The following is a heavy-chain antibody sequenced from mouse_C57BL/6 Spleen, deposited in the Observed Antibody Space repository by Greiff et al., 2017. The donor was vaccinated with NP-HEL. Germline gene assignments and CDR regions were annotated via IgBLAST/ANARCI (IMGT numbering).Heavy chain of an antibody. V-gene: IGHV5-17*01. J-gene: IGHJ2*01. CDR2: ISSGSSTI. CDR1: GFTFSDYG. D-gene: IGHD1-1*01. Sequence: DVHLVESGGGLVKPGGSLKLSCAASGFTFSDYGMHWVRQAPEKGLEWVAYISSGSSTIYYADTVKGRFTISRDNAKNTLFLQMTSLRSEDTAMYYCARDYYGKDNYWGQGTTLTVSS. CDR3: ARDYYGKDNY.